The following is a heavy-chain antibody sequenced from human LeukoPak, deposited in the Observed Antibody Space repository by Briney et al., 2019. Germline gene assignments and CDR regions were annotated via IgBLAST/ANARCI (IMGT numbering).Heavy chain of an antibody. CDR3: ASSFGSGSYSTTYFDY. J-gene: IGHJ4*02. D-gene: IGHD3-10*01. CDR2: VNNDGSRT. V-gene: IGHV3-74*01. Sequence: GGSLRLSCAASGFTFSSYWMHWVRQAPGKGLVWVSRVNNDGSRTNYADSVKGRFTISRDNAKNTLYLQMNSLRAEDTAVYYCASSFGSGSYSTTYFDYWGQGALVTVSS. CDR1: GFTFSSYW.